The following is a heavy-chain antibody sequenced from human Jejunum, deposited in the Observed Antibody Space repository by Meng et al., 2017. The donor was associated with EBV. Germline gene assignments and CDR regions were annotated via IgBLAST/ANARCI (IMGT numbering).Heavy chain of an antibody. V-gene: IGHV3-15*01. CDR2: IKRKIDGEAT. Sequence: EVQLVESGGGLVTSGGSLRLSCVASGFTFSNAWMSWVRQAPGKGLEWVGRIKRKIDGEATDYAAPVKGRFTISRDDSKNTVYLQMNSLKTEDTAVYYCFDHAYWGQGTLVTVSS. CDR3: FDHAY. J-gene: IGHJ4*02. CDR1: GFTFSNAW.